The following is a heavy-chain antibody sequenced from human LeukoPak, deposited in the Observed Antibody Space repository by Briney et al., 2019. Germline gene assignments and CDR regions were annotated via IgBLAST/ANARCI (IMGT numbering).Heavy chain of an antibody. Sequence: GASVKVSCKASGSTFTSYGISWVRHAPGQGLEWMGWISAYNGNTNYAQKLQGRVTMTTDTSTSTAYMELRSLRSDDTAVYYCARGGDSSGWSYYYYYMDVWGKGTTVTVSS. D-gene: IGHD6-19*01. CDR3: ARGGDSSGWSYYYYYMDV. CDR2: ISAYNGNT. J-gene: IGHJ6*03. CDR1: GSTFTSYG. V-gene: IGHV1-18*01.